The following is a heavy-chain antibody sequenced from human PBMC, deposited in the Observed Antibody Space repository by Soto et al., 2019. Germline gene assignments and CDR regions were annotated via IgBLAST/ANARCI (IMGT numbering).Heavy chain of an antibody. J-gene: IGHJ5*02. D-gene: IGHD5-18*01. CDR3: ALDMDGYNYGYKS. Sequence: PGGSLRLSCAASGFTLSNEWMTWVRQAPGKGLEWVANIKHDGSEKYYVDSVKGRFTISRDNAKNSLYLQMNSLRVEDTAVYYCALDMDGYNYGYKSWGQGTLVTVAA. CDR2: IKHDGSEK. CDR1: GFTLSNEW. V-gene: IGHV3-7*03.